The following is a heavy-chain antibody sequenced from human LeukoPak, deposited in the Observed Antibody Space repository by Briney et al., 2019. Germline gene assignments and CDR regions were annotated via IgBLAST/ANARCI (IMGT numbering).Heavy chain of an antibody. CDR3: AIGDYGNAFDI. CDR1: GGSFSGYY. J-gene: IGHJ3*02. CDR2: INHSGST. Sequence: PSETLSLTCAVYGGSFSGYYRSWIRQPPGKGLEWIGEINHSGSTNYNPSLKSRVTISVDTSKNQFSLKLSSVTAADTAVYYCAIGDYGNAFDIWGQGTMVTVSS. D-gene: IGHD4-17*01. V-gene: IGHV4-34*01.